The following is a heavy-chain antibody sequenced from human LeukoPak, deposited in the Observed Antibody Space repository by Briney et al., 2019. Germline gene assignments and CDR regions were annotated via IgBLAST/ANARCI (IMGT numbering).Heavy chain of an antibody. Sequence: SETLSLTCTVSGGSLSSYYWSWIRQPPGKGLEWVGDIYYSGSTNYNPSLKSRVTMSVDTSKNQFSLKLSSVTAADTAVYHCARQGSDCSGGSCYYYYFDYWGQGTLVTVSS. J-gene: IGHJ4*02. D-gene: IGHD2-15*01. CDR3: ARQGSDCSGGSCYYYYFDY. CDR2: IYYSGST. V-gene: IGHV4-59*08. CDR1: GGSLSSYY.